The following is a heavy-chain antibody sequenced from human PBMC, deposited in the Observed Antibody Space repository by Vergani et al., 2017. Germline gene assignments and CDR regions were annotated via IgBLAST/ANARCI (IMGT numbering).Heavy chain of an antibody. CDR1: GGTFSSYA. CDR2: IIPILGIA. V-gene: IGHV1-69*04. D-gene: IGHD6-19*01. J-gene: IGHJ4*02. Sequence: QVQLVQSGAEVKKPGSSVKVSCKASGGTFSSYAISWVRQAPGQGLEWMGRIIPILGIANYAQKFQGRVTITADKSTSTAYLELSSLRSEDTAVYYCARTPPYSSGSVYYWGQGTLVTVSS. CDR3: ARTPPYSSGSVYY.